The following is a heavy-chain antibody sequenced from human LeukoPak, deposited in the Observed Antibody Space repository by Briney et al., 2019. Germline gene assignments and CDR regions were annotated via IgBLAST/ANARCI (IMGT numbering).Heavy chain of an antibody. D-gene: IGHD5-18*01. V-gene: IGHV1-24*01. CDR1: GYTLTELS. J-gene: IGHJ4*02. CDR2: FDPEDGET. Sequence: ASVKVSCKVSGYTLTELSMHWVRQAPGKGLEWMGGFDPEDGETIYAQKFQGRVTMTEDTSTDTAYMELSSLRSEDTAVYYYATASGYSYGYHLLDYWGQGTLVTVSS. CDR3: ATASGYSYGYHLLDY.